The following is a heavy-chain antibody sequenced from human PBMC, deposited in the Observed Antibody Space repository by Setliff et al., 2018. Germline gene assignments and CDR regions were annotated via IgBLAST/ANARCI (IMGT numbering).Heavy chain of an antibody. J-gene: IGHJ6*03. CDR3: ARLPKIVTGYYGSHYYYYMDV. CDR2: MDYSAIT. CDR1: GGSITSYY. Sequence: ASETLSLTCTVSGGSITSYYWSWIRQPPGRGLEWIGFMDYSAITNYNPSLKSRVTISVDSSINQFSLKLNSVTAADTAVYYCARLPKIVTGYYGSHYYYYMDVWGKGTTVTVSS. D-gene: IGHD3-9*01. V-gene: IGHV4-59*08.